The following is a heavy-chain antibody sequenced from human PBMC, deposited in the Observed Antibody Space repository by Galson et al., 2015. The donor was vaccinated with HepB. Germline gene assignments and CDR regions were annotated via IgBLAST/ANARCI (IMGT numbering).Heavy chain of an antibody. J-gene: IGHJ6*02. CDR1: GFTFNKYT. CDR3: TRDPDRDGYNWGYYYYYGMDV. D-gene: IGHD5-24*01. CDR2: ISSSSTYI. V-gene: IGHV3-21*01. Sequence: SLRLSCAASGFTFNKYTMNWVRQAPGKGLEWVSSISSSSTYIYYADSVKGRFTISRDNAKNSLYLQMNSLRAEDTAVYYCTRDPDRDGYNWGYYYYYGMDVWGQGTTVTVSS.